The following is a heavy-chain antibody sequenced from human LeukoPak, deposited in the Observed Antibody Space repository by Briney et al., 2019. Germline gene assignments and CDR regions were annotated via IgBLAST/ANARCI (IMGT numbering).Heavy chain of an antibody. J-gene: IGHJ4*02. CDR2: ISVSSGTT. CDR1: GYTFSDYG. Sequence: ASVKVSCKASGYTFSDYGVTWVRQAPGQGLEWMGWISVSSGTTTYAEVFQGRLTLTTDASTNTAFMDLTSLTSDDTAVYYCARDVPRGYMDYWGQGSLVTVAS. D-gene: IGHD6-6*01. CDR3: ARDVPRGYMDY. V-gene: IGHV1-18*01.